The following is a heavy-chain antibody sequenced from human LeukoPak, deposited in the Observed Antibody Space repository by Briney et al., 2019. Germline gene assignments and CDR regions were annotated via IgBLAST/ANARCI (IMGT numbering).Heavy chain of an antibody. J-gene: IGHJ4*02. CDR3: ARLRRFYGGNRSFDY. CDR2: IYSGGST. V-gene: IGHV3-53*01. D-gene: IGHD4-23*01. Sequence: GGSLRLSCAASGFTVSSNYVSWVRQAPGKGLEWVSVIYSGGSTYYADSVKGRFTISRDNSKNTLYLQMDSLRAEDTAVYYCARLRRFYGGNRSFDYWGQGTLVTVSS. CDR1: GFTVSSNY.